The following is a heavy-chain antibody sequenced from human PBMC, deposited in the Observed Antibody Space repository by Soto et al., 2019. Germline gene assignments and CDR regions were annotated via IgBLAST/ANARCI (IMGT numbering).Heavy chain of an antibody. CDR1: GYTFTSYD. J-gene: IGHJ5*02. CDR3: ARGAGRIDFWSGYESRDNWFDP. CDR2: MNPNSGNT. Sequence: QVQLVQSGAEVKKPGASVKVSCKASGYTFTSYDINWVRQATGQGLEWMGWMNPNSGNTGYAQKFQGRVTMTRNTSISTAYMELSSLRSEDTAVYYCARGAGRIDFWSGYESRDNWFDPWGQGTLVTVSS. D-gene: IGHD3-3*01. V-gene: IGHV1-8*01.